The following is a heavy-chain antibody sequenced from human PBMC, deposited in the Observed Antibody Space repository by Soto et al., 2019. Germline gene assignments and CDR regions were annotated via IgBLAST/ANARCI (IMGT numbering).Heavy chain of an antibody. D-gene: IGHD2-2*01. Sequence: PSETLSLTCTVSGGSISSHYWSWIRQPPGKGLEWIGYIYYSGSTNYNPSLKSRVTISVDTSKNQFSLKLSSVTAADTAVYYCARSSDCSSTSCYPTPSLFDYWGQGTLVTVSS. CDR2: IYYSGST. J-gene: IGHJ4*02. CDR1: GGSISSHY. CDR3: ARSSDCSSTSCYPTPSLFDY. V-gene: IGHV4-59*11.